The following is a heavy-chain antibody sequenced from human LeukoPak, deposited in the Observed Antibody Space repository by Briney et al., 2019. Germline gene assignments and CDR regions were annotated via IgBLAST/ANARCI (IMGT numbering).Heavy chain of an antibody. Sequence: KLGESLKISCKGSGYSFTSYWITWVRQMPGKGLEWMGRIDPSDSYTNYSPSFQGHVTISADKSISTAYLQWSSLKASDTAMYYCARIRADSGDNLLDYWGQGTLVTVSS. J-gene: IGHJ4*02. CDR3: ARIRADSGDNLLDY. D-gene: IGHD4-17*01. CDR2: IDPSDSYT. V-gene: IGHV5-10-1*01. CDR1: GYSFTSYW.